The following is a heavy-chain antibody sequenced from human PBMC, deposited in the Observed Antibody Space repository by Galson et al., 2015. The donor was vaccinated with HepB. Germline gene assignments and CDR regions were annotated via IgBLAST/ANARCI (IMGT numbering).Heavy chain of an antibody. J-gene: IGHJ4*02. CDR3: ARGEIRLLDWLSPDY. Sequence: ETLSLTCAVYGGSFTGYYWSWIRQPPGKGLEWIGEINHSGSTNSNPSLKSRVTVSLDTSKKQFSLKLRSVTAADTAVYFCARGEIRLLDWLSPDYWGQGALVSVSS. D-gene: IGHD3-3*01. CDR2: INHSGST. CDR1: GGSFTGYY. V-gene: IGHV4-34*01.